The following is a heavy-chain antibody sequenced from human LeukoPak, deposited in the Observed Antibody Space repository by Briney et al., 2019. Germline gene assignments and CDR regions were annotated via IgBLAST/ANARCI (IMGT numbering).Heavy chain of an antibody. CDR1: GFTFDDYG. CDR3: ARDWYHAIDY. CDR2: IESDGRRT. J-gene: IGHJ4*02. D-gene: IGHD2-2*01. V-gene: IGHV3-74*03. Sequence: PGGSLRLSCAASGFTFDDYGMSWVRQVPGKELVWVARIESDGRRTTYAESVKGRFTISRDNAKNTLYLEMNSLRVEDTAVYYCARDWYHAIDYWGQGTLVTVSS.